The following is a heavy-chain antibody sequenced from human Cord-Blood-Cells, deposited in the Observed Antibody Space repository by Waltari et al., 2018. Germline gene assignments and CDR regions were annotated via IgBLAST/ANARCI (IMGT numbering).Heavy chain of an antibody. D-gene: IGHD3-3*01. V-gene: IGHV4-59*01. CDR1: GGSISSYY. CDR2: IYHSGST. Sequence: QVQLQESGPGLVKPSATLSLTCTVSGGSISSYYWSWIRQPPGTGLEWIGYIYHSGSTNYNPPLKSRVTISVDTSKNQFSLKLSSVTAADTAVYYCARGYDFWSGYYQRGWFDPWGQGTLVTVSS. J-gene: IGHJ5*02. CDR3: ARGYDFWSGYYQRGWFDP.